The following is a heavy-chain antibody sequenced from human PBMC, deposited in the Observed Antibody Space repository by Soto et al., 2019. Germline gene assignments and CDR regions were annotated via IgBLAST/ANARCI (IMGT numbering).Heavy chain of an antibody. V-gene: IGHV4-4*02. D-gene: IGHD3-10*02. CDR3: ASVRGGYYYAMDV. CDR1: GGSISSSNW. Sequence: QVQLQESGPGLVKPSGTLSLTCAVSGGSISSSNWWSWVRQPPGKGLEWIGEIYHSGSTNYNPSLTSRVTISVDKSKIQFSLKLSSVTAADTAVYYCASVRGGYYYAMDVWGQGTTVTVSS. J-gene: IGHJ6*02. CDR2: IYHSGST.